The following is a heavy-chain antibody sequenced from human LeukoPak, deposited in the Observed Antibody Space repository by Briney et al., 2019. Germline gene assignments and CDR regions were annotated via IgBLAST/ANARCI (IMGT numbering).Heavy chain of an antibody. V-gene: IGHV1-18*01. Sequence: ASVTVSYKASVYIFTSYGVSWVRQAAGQGLEWMGWNSAYNGNTNYEQKLQGRVTMTTDTSTSTAYMELRSLRSDDTAVYYCARAWVVGVPGCDYWGQGTLVTVSS. D-gene: IGHD1-26*01. J-gene: IGHJ4*02. CDR1: VYIFTSYG. CDR2: NSAYNGNT. CDR3: ARAWVVGVPGCDY.